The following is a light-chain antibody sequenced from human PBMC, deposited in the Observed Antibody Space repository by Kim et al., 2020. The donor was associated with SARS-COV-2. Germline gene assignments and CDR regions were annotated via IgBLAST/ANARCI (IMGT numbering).Light chain of an antibody. V-gene: IGKV1-5*01. CDR2: DAS. CDR1: EGVDRW. CDR3: QHYNGYPWT. Sequence: GDRVTITCRATEGVDRWLAWYQQKPGQAPKLLIYDASTLEDGVPTRFSGSGSGTEFTLTISSLQPDDFATFYCQHYNGYPWTFGQGTKVDIK. J-gene: IGKJ1*01.